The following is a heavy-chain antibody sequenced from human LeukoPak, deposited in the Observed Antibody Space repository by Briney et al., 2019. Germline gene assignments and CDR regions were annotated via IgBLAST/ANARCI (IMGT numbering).Heavy chain of an antibody. CDR1: GFIFEDYT. V-gene: IGHV3-43*01. D-gene: IGHD3-22*01. CDR2: ISWDGTT. CDR3: VKDLSYESSGSFFDF. Sequence: GGSLRLSCAASGFIFEDYTMHWVRQAPGKTLEWVSLISWDGTTYYADSVKGRFTISRDNSKDSLYLQMDTLRSEDTAFYYCVKDLSYESSGSFFDFWGQETLVTVS. J-gene: IGHJ4*02.